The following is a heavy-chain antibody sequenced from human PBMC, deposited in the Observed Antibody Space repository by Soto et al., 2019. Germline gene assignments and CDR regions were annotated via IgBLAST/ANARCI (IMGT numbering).Heavy chain of an antibody. D-gene: IGHD2-21*02. J-gene: IGHJ4*02. V-gene: IGHV3-74*01. CDR3: ARGGDPDY. CDR1: GFTFPYYW. CDR2: LQTDGSHP. Sequence: PVVSLRPSFIPSGFTFPYYWLHRFRQAPGAGLMWVSRLQTDGSHPDYADSVKGRFNISRDNAKNTLYLQMNNRRAEDTAVYYCARGGDPDYWGQGT.